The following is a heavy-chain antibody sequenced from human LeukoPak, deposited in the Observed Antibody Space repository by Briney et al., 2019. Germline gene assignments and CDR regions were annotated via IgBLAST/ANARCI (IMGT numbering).Heavy chain of an antibody. CDR2: IPSNSGAT. D-gene: IGHD4-23*01. CDR1: GFTFNTHA. V-gene: IGHV3-23*01. J-gene: IGHJ5*01. Sequence: GGSLRLSCAASGFTFNTHAMNWVRQTPGQGLEWVAGIPSNSGATFYADSVKGRFTISRDNSRNTLFLQMNSLRAEDTAIYYCTKDRWELLGCFDSWGQGALVTVSS. CDR3: TKDRWELLGCFDS.